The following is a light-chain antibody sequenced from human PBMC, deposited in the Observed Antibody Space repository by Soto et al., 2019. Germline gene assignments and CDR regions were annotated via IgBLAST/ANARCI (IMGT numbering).Light chain of an antibody. Sequence: EIVLTQSPGTLSLSPGERATLSCRASQSVSSSYLAWYQQKPGQAPRLLIYGASSRATGIPDRFSGSGSGTDLTLTISRLAPEDFAVYYCQQYGSSPRFTFGPGTKVDIK. V-gene: IGKV3-20*01. J-gene: IGKJ3*01. CDR1: QSVSSSY. CDR2: GAS. CDR3: QQYGSSPRFT.